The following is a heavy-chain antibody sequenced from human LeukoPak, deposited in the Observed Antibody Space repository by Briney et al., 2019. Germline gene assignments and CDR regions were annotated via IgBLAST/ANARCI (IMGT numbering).Heavy chain of an antibody. J-gene: IGHJ4*02. V-gene: IGHV1-18*01. CDR1: GYTFSSYG. Sequence: ASLKLSCKASGYTFSSYGISWGRQAPGQGLEWMGWISAYNGNTNFAQEFQGRVTMTTDTSTSTASMELRGLRSDDTAVYYCARDQGIYNHRIIDSWGQGTLVTVSS. D-gene: IGHD5-12*01. CDR2: ISAYNGNT. CDR3: ARDQGIYNHRIIDS.